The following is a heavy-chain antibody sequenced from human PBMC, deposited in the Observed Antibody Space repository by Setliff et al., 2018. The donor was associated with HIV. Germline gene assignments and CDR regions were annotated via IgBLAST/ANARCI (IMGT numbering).Heavy chain of an antibody. J-gene: IGHJ6*03. CDR2: ISSSGSPI. V-gene: IGHV3-48*01. Sequence: PGGSLRLSCAASGFTFSSYTMHWVRQAPGKGLEWVSYISSSGSPIHYADSVRGRFTISRDNSKNTLYLQMSSLRAEDTAVYYCVKARVDGDYYYYYYMDVWGKGTTVTVSS. CDR3: VKARVDGDYYYYYYMDV. D-gene: IGHD4-17*01. CDR1: GFTFSSYT.